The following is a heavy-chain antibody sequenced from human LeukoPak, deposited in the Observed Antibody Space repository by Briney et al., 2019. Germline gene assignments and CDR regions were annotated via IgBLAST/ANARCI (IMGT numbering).Heavy chain of an antibody. CDR3: ARDLGWELPGNAFDI. J-gene: IGHJ3*02. D-gene: IGHD1-26*01. Sequence: ASVKVSCKASGYTFTSYYMHWVRQAPGQGLEWMGIINPSGGSTSYAQKFQGRVTMTRDTPTSTVYMELSSLRSEDTAVYYCARDLGWELPGNAFDIWGQGTMVTVSS. CDR1: GYTFTSYY. CDR2: INPSGGST. V-gene: IGHV1-46*01.